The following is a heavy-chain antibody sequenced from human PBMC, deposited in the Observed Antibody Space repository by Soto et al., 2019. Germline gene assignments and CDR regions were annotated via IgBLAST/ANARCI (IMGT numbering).Heavy chain of an antibody. Sequence: QVQLVQSGAEVKKPGSSVKVSCKASGGTFSSYAISWVRQAPGQGLEWMGGIIPIFGTANYAQKFQGRVRITADESTSTAYMELSSLRSEDTAVYYCARALEADIVVVPAAIEDYYYGMDVWGQGTTVTVSS. CDR1: GGTFSSYA. J-gene: IGHJ6*02. D-gene: IGHD2-2*02. CDR3: ARALEADIVVVPAAIEDYYYGMDV. CDR2: IIPIFGTA. V-gene: IGHV1-69*01.